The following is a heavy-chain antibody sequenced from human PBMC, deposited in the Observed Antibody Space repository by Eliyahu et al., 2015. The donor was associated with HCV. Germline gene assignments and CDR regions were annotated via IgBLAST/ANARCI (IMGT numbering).Heavy chain of an antibody. Sequence: QXQLVQSGAEMXEPGASVXVXCKASGYSFSSYGITWVRQAPGQGLEWMGWISAYNGNTDXAQKFQGRVTMTTDTSTTTAYMELRSLTSDDTAIYYCARDLSFGVVISHWFDPWGQGTLVTVSS. CDR3: ARDLSFGVVISHWFDP. CDR2: ISAYNGNT. V-gene: IGHV1-18*01. J-gene: IGHJ5*02. CDR1: GYSFSSYG. D-gene: IGHD3-3*01.